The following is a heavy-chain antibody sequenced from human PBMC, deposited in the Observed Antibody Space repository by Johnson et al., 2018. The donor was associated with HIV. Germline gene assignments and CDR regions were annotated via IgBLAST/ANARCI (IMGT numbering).Heavy chain of an antibody. D-gene: IGHD1-14*01. Sequence: VQLVESGGGLVQPGGSLRLSCAASGFTFSSYWMSWVRQAPGKGLEWVANIEQDGSEKYYVDSVKGRFTISRDNAKNSLYLQMNSLRADDTAVYYCAGVTGADDAFDIWGQGTMVTVSS. CDR3: AGVTGADDAFDI. CDR2: IEQDGSEK. J-gene: IGHJ3*02. V-gene: IGHV3-7*04. CDR1: GFTFSSYW.